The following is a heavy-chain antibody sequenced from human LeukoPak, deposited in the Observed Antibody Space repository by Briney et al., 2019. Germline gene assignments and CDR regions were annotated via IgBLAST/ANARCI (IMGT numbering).Heavy chain of an antibody. CDR1: GGSISSYY. CDR3: ARDWVGELPHY. V-gene: IGHV4-4*07. D-gene: IGHD3-10*01. Sequence: SETLSLTCTVSGGSISSYYWSWIRQPAGKGLEWIGRIYSSGRTNYNSSLKSRVTMSVDTSKHQFSLKLTSVTAADTAVYYCARDWVGELPHYWGQGILVTVSS. CDR2: IYSSGRT. J-gene: IGHJ4*02.